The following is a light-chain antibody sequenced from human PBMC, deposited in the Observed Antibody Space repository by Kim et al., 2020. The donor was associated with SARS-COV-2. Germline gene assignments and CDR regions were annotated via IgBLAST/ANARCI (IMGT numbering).Light chain of an antibody. CDR2: SNN. CDR1: SSNIGRNT. J-gene: IGLJ2*01. CDR3: AAWDDSLNGVV. Sequence: GQRVIISCSGSSSNIGRNTVNWSQQLPGTAPKLLTYSNNQRPTGVPDRFSGSKSGTSASLAISGLQSEDEADYYCAAWDDSLNGVVFGGGTQLTVL. V-gene: IGLV1-44*01.